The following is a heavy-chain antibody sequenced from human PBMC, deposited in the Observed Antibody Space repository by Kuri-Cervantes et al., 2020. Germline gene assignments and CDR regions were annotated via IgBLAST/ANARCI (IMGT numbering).Heavy chain of an antibody. V-gene: IGHV1-3*01. CDR1: GYTSTSYA. CDR2: INAGNGNT. D-gene: IGHD6-13*01. J-gene: IGHJ4*02. CDR3: ARAPRSPAAAADFDY. Sequence: ASVKVSCKASGYTSTSYAMHWVRQAPGQRLEWMGWINAGNGNTKYSQKFQGRVTITRDTSASTAYMELSSLRSEDTAVYYCARAPRSPAAAADFDYWGQGTLVTVSS.